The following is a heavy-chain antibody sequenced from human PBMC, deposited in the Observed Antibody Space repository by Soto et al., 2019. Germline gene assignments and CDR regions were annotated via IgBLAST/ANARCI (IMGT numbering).Heavy chain of an antibody. CDR2: IYYSGST. CDR3: ARQDGELRYFDSPRG. CDR1: GGSISSSSYY. J-gene: IGHJ4*02. Sequence: SETLSLTCTVSGGSISSSSYYWGWIRQPPGKGLEWIGSIYYSGSTYYNPSLKSRVTISVDTSKNQFSLKLSSVTAADTAVYYCARQDGELRYFDSPRGGGQGTLVTVSS. V-gene: IGHV4-39*01. D-gene: IGHD3-9*01.